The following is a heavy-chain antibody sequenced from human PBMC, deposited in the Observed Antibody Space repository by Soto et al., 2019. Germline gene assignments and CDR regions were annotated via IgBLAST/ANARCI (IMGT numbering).Heavy chain of an antibody. J-gene: IGHJ6*02. CDR2: ISGYNGNT. V-gene: IGHV1-18*01. CDR3: AREGPAPYYYYGMDV. CDR1: GYSFTTYG. Sequence: QVQLVQSRGEVKKPGASVKVSCKTSGYSFTTYGISWVRQDPGQGLEWMGWISGYNGNTNYAQNLQGRVTMNTDTSTSTAYMELRSLRSDDTAVYYCAREGPAPYYYYGMDVWGQGSTVTVSS.